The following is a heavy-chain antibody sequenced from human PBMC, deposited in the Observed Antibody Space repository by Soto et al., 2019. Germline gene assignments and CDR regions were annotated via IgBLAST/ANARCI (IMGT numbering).Heavy chain of an antibody. D-gene: IGHD2-21*02. Sequence: QVQLVQSGAEVKKPGASVRISCRASGYSFTSTYVHWVRQAPGQGPEWMGIINPAGGTTYYAQKFQGRLTVTSDTSTDTVFMDLNDLTSEDTAVYFCALKVVTSYDKWGQGTLLTVSS. CDR1: GYSFTSTY. CDR3: ALKVVTSYDK. V-gene: IGHV1-46*01. CDR2: INPAGGTT. J-gene: IGHJ4*02.